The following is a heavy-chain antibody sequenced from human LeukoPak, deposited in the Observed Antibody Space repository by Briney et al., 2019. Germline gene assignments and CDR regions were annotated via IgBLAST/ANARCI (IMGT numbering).Heavy chain of an antibody. CDR1: GFTFSSYG. CDR2: TRYDGSDK. CDR3: AKDLTTVTSQGDY. V-gene: IGHV3-30*02. J-gene: IGHJ4*02. Sequence: TGGSLRLSCAASGFTFSSYGMHWVRQAPGKGPEWVAFTRYDGSDKYYADSVKGRFTISRDNSKNTLYLQMNSLRAEDTAVYYCAKDLTTVTSQGDYWGQGTLVTVSS. D-gene: IGHD4-17*01.